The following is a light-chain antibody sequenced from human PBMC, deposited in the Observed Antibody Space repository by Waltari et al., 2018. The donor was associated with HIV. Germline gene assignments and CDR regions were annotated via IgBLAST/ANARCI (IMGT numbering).Light chain of an antibody. Sequence: IQMTQSPSILSASVGDRVTITCRASQNVDSWLAWYQQRPGRAPKLLIYKASTLEFGVPARFSGGGSGTDFTLTINSLHPDDFATYYCQQYNSDFYTFGQGTRLDLK. J-gene: IGKJ2*01. CDR1: QNVDSW. CDR3: QQYNSDFYT. V-gene: IGKV1-5*03. CDR2: KAS.